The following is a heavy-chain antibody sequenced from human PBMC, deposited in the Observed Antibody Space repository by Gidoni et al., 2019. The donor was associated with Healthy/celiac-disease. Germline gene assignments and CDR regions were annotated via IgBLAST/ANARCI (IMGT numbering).Heavy chain of an antibody. V-gene: IGHV4-4*07. CDR2: IYTRGST. Sequence: QVQLQESGPGLVKPSEPLSLTCTVSGGSISSYYWSWIRQPAGKGLEWIGRIYTRGSTNYRPSLKSLVTMAGDTSKNQFSLKLSSGTAADTAGYYCASTHIAAAGAFDIWGQGTMVTVSS. J-gene: IGHJ3*02. CDR3: ASTHIAAAGAFDI. D-gene: IGHD6-13*01. CDR1: GGSISSYY.